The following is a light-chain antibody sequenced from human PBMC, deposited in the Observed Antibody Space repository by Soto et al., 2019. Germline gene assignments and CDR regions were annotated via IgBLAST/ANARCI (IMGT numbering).Light chain of an antibody. CDR2: LGS. CDR3: MQDLQAPYT. J-gene: IGKJ2*01. Sequence: DIVMTQSPLSLPVTPGEPSSIACRSSRGLLHSNGYNYLDWYLQKSWHSPQLLIYLGSHRASGVTDRFSGSGGGTDFTLNVSSVAAKYGAVYYCMQDLQAPYTFGQGTKVDIK. V-gene: IGKV2-28*01. CDR1: RGLLHSNGYNY.